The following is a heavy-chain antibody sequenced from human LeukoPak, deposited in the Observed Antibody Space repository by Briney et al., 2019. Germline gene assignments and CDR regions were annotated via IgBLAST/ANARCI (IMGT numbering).Heavy chain of an antibody. D-gene: IGHD5-18*01. CDR3: ASRSSYGPT. V-gene: IGHV4-61*02. CDR2: IYPSGTT. CDR1: GGSVSSGSYY. Sequence: KPWETLSLTCTVSGGSVSSGSYYWSRIRQPAGKGLEWIGRIYPSGTTNYNPSLKSRVTISVDTSKNQFSLKLTSVTAADTAVYYCASRSSYGPTWGQGTVVTVSS. J-gene: IGHJ5*02.